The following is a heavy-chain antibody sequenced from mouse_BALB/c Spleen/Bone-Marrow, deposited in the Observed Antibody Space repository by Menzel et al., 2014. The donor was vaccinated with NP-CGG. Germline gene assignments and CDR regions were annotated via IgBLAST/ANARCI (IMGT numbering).Heavy chain of an antibody. CDR3: ARDKGRVFFDY. V-gene: IGHV7-3*02. CDR2: IRNKANGYTT. CDR1: GFTFTDYY. J-gene: IGHJ2*01. Sequence: VEXGGGLVQPGGSLRLSCATSGFTFTDYYMNWVRQPPGKALEWLGFIRNKANGYTTEYSASVKGRFTISRDNSQNILYLQMNTLRAEDSATXYCARDKGRVFFDYWGQXTTLTXSS.